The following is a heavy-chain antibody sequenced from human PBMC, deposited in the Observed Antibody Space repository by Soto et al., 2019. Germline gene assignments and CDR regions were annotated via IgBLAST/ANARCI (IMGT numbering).Heavy chain of an antibody. Sequence: PGESLKISCKGAGYSFTLYWMGWVRQRPGKGLEWMGIIYPGDSDTRYSPSFQGQVTISADKSISTAYLQWSRLKASDTAMYYCARRRYEYYGMDVWGQGTTVTVSS. CDR2: IYPGDSDT. CDR1: GYSFTLYW. V-gene: IGHV5-51*01. D-gene: IGHD1-20*01. CDR3: ARRRYEYYGMDV. J-gene: IGHJ6*02.